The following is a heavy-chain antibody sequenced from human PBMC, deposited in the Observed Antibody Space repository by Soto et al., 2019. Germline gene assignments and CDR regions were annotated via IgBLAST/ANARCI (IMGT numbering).Heavy chain of an antibody. D-gene: IGHD3-3*01. CDR2: ISAYNVNT. Sequence: ASVKVSCKASGYTFTSYGISWVRQAPGQGLEWMGWISAYNVNTNYAQKLQGRVTMTTDTSTSTAYMELRSLRSDDTAVYYCARVPLVESLSKRFDYWGQGTLVTVSS. CDR1: GYTFTSYG. CDR3: ARVPLVESLSKRFDY. V-gene: IGHV1-18*04. J-gene: IGHJ4*02.